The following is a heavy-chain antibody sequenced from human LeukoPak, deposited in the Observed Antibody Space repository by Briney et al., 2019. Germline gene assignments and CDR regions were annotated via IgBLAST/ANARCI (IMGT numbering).Heavy chain of an antibody. D-gene: IGHD7-27*01. CDR1: GFTFSDYY. V-gene: IGHV3-11*01. CDR3: GRDKRSGGFNP. CDR2: IGGSGSDI. J-gene: IGHJ5*02. Sequence: GGSLRLSCVASGFTFSDYYLSWIRQAPGKVLEWVSSIGGSGSDINYADSVKGRFTISRDNAKNSMYLQMNSLRAEDTAVYYCGRDKRSGGFNPWGQGTLVTVSS.